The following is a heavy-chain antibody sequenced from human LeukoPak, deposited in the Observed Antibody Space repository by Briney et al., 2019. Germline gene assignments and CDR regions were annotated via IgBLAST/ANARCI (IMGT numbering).Heavy chain of an antibody. V-gene: IGHV3-30*02. CDR1: GLIFSSYG. D-gene: IGHD5-24*01. Sequence: PGGSLRLSCAASGLIFSSYGMHWVRQAPGKGLEGVAFIRYDGSNKYYADSVKGRFTISRDNSKNTLYVQMNSLRAEDTAVYYCAKSEYEMADAFDIWGQGTMVTVSS. CDR3: AKSEYEMADAFDI. J-gene: IGHJ3*02. CDR2: IRYDGSNK.